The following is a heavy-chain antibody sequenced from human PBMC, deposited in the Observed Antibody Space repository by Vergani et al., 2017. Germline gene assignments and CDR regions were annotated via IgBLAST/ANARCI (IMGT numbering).Heavy chain of an antibody. D-gene: IGHD3-22*01. J-gene: IGHJ3*02. CDR1: GFTFNIYA. V-gene: IGHV3-23*01. CDR3: LAYYYGSSDYSDAAFDI. Sequence: EVRLLESGGGLVQPGGSLRLSCAASGFTFNIYAMSWVRQAPGKGLEWVSTITYNGGRTYYADSVTGRFTISRDSSKNTVYLQMNSLRPEDSAVYYCLAYYYGSSDYSDAAFDIWGQGTRVTVSS. CDR2: ITYNGGRT.